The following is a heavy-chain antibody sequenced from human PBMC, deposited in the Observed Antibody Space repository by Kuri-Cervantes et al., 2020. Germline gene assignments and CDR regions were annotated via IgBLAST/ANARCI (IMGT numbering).Heavy chain of an antibody. CDR2: INHSGGT. Sequence: SETLSLTCTASGGSISSYYWNWIRQPPGKGLEWIGEINHSGGTNYNPSLKSRVTMSVDTSKNQFSLHLTSLTAADTAMYYCARGRNGDTTSPPWGQGTLVTVSS. CDR1: GGSISSYY. J-gene: IGHJ5*02. D-gene: IGHD1-14*01. V-gene: IGHV4-34*01. CDR3: ARGRNGDTTSPP.